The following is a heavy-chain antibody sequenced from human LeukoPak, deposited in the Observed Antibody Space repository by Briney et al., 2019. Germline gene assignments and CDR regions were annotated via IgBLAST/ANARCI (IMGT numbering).Heavy chain of an antibody. V-gene: IGHV4-59*12. J-gene: IGHJ5*02. D-gene: IGHD6-19*01. CDR2: GSGRT. CDR3: ARDDMAVADAGYRWFDP. CDR1: GGSIGHFH. Sequence: PSETLSLTCTVSGGSIGHFHWSWIRQAPGKGLELIGSGSGRTNYNPSLKSRVTISVDTSKNQFSLKVNYVTAADTAVYYCARDDMAVADAGYRWFDPWGQGILVTVSS.